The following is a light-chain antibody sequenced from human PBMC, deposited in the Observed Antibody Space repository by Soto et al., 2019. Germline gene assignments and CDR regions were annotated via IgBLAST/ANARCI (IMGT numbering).Light chain of an antibody. CDR3: AAWDDSLSGVV. V-gene: IGLV1-47*01. J-gene: IGLJ2*01. Sequence: QSVLTQPPSASGTPGQRVTISCSGSSSNIGSNYVYWYQQLPGTAPKLLIYRNNQRASGVPDRFSGSKSGTSASLAISGLRSEDAADYYCAAWDDSLSGVVFGGGTKVTVL. CDR1: SSNIGSNY. CDR2: RNN.